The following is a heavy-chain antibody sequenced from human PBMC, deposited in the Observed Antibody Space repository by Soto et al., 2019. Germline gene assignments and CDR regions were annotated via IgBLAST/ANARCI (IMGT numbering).Heavy chain of an antibody. CDR1: GFTFGDHN. Sequence: EVHLVESGGAVVQPGGSLRLSCAASGFTFGDHNMYWVRQTSGRGLEWLSLISWDGETTYYADSVKGRFTISRVNSKNSLYLQMNALTTEDTALYYCASSQGDYWGQGTLVTVAS. V-gene: IGHV3-43*01. J-gene: IGHJ4*02. CDR2: ISWDGETT. CDR3: ASSQGDY.